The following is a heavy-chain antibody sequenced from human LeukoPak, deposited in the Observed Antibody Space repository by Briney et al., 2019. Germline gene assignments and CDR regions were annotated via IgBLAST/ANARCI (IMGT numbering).Heavy chain of an antibody. V-gene: IGHV3-30*03. D-gene: IGHD1-26*01. CDR3: AYPRQWELQFDY. J-gene: IGHJ4*02. CDR2: ISYDGSNK. Sequence: GGSLRLSCAASGFTFSSYGMHWVRQAPGKGLEWVAVISYDGSNKYYADSVKGRFTISRDNSKNTLYLQMNSLRAVDTAVYYCAYPRQWELQFDYWGQGTLVTVSS. CDR1: GFTFSSYG.